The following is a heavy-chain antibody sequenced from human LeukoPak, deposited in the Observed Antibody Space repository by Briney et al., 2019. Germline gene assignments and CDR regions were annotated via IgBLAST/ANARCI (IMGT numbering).Heavy chain of an antibody. CDR1: GFTFSSYE. CDR3: ARGLGYSSDY. J-gene: IGHJ4*02. V-gene: IGHV3-48*03. Sequence: GGSLRLSCAASGFTFSSYEMNWVRQAPGKGLEWVSYISSSGYTTYYADSVKGRFTTSRDNAKNSLYLQMNSLRAEDTAVYYCARGLGYSSDYWGQGTVVTVSS. D-gene: IGHD6-13*01. CDR2: ISSSGYTT.